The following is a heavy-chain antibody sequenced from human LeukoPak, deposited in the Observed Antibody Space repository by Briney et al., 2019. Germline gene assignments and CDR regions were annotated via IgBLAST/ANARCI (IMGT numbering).Heavy chain of an antibody. V-gene: IGHV1-18*01. CDR1: GYTFTSYG. J-gene: IGHJ6*02. Sequence: ASVKVSCKASGYTFTSYGISWVRQAPGQGLEWMGWISAYNGNTNYAQKLQGRVTMTTDTSTSTAYMELRSLRSDDTAVYYCARAMGSGSPRDYYYGMDVWGQGTTVTVSS. CDR2: ISAYNGNT. D-gene: IGHD3-10*01. CDR3: ARAMGSGSPRDYYYGMDV.